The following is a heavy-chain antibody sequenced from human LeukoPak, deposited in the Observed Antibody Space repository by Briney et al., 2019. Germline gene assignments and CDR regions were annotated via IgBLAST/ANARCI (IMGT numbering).Heavy chain of an antibody. V-gene: IGHV4-31*03. Sequence: PSQTLSLTCTVSGGSINSGGHYWSWIRQHPGKGLEWIGEINHSGGTNYNPSLKSRVTISVDTSKNQFSLKLSSVTAADTAVYYCARGSRGSYSRGVDYWGQGTLVTVSS. J-gene: IGHJ4*02. CDR2: INHSGGT. CDR1: GGSINSGGHY. CDR3: ARGSRGSYSRGVDY. D-gene: IGHD1-26*01.